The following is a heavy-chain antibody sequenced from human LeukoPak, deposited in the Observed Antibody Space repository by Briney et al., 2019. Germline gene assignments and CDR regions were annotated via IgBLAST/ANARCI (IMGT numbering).Heavy chain of an antibody. CDR3: ARVSSGSYFGHYYYYMDV. CDR2: INSDGSST. J-gene: IGHJ6*03. D-gene: IGHD1-26*01. Sequence: GGSLRLSCAASGFTFSNYWMHWVRQAPGKGLVWVSRINSDGSSTSYAGSVKGRFTISRDNAKNTLYLQMNSLRAEDTAVYYCARVSSGSYFGHYYYYMDVWGKGTTVTVSS. CDR1: GFTFSNYW. V-gene: IGHV3-74*01.